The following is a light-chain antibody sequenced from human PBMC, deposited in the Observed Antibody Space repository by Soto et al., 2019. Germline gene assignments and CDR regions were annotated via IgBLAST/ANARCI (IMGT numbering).Light chain of an antibody. Sequence: QSVLTQPASVSGSPGQSITISCTGTSSDIGTYKYVSWFQHHPGKAPKLIIFEVSNRPSGISDRFSGSKSGTSATLGITGLQTGDEADYYCGTWDSSLRGGVFGGGTKLTVL. CDR1: SSDIGTYKY. CDR3: GTWDSSLRGGV. CDR2: EVS. V-gene: IGLV2-14*01. J-gene: IGLJ2*01.